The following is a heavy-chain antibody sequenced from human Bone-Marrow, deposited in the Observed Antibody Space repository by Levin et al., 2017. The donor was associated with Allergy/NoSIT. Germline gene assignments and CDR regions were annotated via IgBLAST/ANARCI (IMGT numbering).Heavy chain of an antibody. D-gene: IGHD3-22*01. J-gene: IGHJ3*02. CDR1: GFTFSNAW. CDR2: IKSKTDGGTT. V-gene: IGHV3-15*01. CDR3: TTDQITMIVVVTGPGAFDI. Sequence: GGSLRLSCAASGFTFSNAWMSWVRQAPGKGLEWVGRIKSKTDGGTTDYAAPVKGRFTISRDDSKNTLYLQMNSLKTEDTAVYYCTTDQITMIVVVTGPGAFDIWGQGTMVTVSS.